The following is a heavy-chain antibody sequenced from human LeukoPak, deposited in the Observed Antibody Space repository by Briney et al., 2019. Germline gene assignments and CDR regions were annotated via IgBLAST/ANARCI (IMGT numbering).Heavy chain of an antibody. CDR1: GFTFDDYA. J-gene: IGHJ4*02. V-gene: IGHV3-9*01. D-gene: IGHD3-22*01. CDR2: ISWNSGSI. CDR3: AKAPTGSSGYSTTFPDY. Sequence: GRSLRLSCAASGFTFDDYAMHWVRQAPGKGLEWVSGISWNSGSIGYADSVKGRFTISRDNAKNSLYLQMNSLRAEDTALYYCAKAPTGSSGYSTTFPDYWGQGTLVTVSS.